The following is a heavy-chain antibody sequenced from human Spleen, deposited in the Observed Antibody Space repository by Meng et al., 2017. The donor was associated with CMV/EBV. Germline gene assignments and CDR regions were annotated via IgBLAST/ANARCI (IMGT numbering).Heavy chain of an antibody. J-gene: IGHJ4*02. CDR3: AVAYCGANCYRRGPGGPLLFDY. Sequence: YAMHWVRQAPGQRLEWMGWIIPIFGTLNYPQKFQGRVTITTDESTSTAYMELSSVGSEDTAVYYCAVAYCGANCYRRGPGGPLLFDYWGQGTLVTVSS. CDR2: IIPIFGTL. D-gene: IGHD2-21*01. CDR1: YA. V-gene: IGHV1-69*05.